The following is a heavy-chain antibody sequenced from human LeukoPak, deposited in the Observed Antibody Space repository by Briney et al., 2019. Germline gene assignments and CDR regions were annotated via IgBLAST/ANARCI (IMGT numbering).Heavy chain of an antibody. V-gene: IGHV3-48*01. J-gene: IGHJ4*02. D-gene: IGHD4-17*01. CDR3: ARAPYGDYPCY. CDR1: GFTFSSYS. Sequence: GGSLRLSCAASGFTFSSYSMNWVRQAPGKGLEWVSYISSSSSTIYYADSVKGRFTISRDNAKNSLYLQMNSLRAEDTAVYYCARAPYGDYPCYWGQGTLVTVSS. CDR2: ISSSSSTI.